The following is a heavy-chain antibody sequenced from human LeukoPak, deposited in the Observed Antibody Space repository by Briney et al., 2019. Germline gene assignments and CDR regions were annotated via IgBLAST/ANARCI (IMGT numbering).Heavy chain of an antibody. CDR1: GFTFSSYS. Sequence: GGSLSLSCAAYGFTFSSYSMNWVRQAPGKGLEWVSSISSSSSYIYYADSVKGRFTISRDNAKNSLYLQMNSLRAEDTAVYYCARAFYGANYYYYMDVWGKGTTVTVSS. CDR2: ISSSSSYI. D-gene: IGHD4-17*01. J-gene: IGHJ6*03. V-gene: IGHV3-21*01. CDR3: ARAFYGANYYYYMDV.